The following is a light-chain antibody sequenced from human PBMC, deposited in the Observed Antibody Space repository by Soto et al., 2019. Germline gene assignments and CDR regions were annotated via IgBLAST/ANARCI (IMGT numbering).Light chain of an antibody. CDR2: DVS. Sequence: QSVLTQPASVSGSPGQSITISRTGTSSDVGGYNYVSWYQQHPGKAPKLMIYDVSNRPSGVSNRFSGSKSGNTASLTISGLQAEDEAEYYCSSYTSSSTPLGVFGTGTKVTVL. V-gene: IGLV2-14*01. J-gene: IGLJ1*01. CDR3: SSYTSSSTPLGV. CDR1: SSDVGGYNY.